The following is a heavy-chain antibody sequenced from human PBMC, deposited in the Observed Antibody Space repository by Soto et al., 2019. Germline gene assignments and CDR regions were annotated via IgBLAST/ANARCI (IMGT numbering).Heavy chain of an antibody. CDR3: ARRYCSGGSCYSVRGDYYYYGMDV. CDR2: IDPSDSYT. Sequence: GESLKISCKGSGYSFTSYWISWVRQMPGKGLEWMGRIDPSDSYTNYSPSFQGHVTISADKSISTAYLQWSSLEASDTAMYYCARRYCSGGSCYSVRGDYYYYGMDVWGQGTTVTVSS. CDR1: GYSFTSYW. D-gene: IGHD2-15*01. V-gene: IGHV5-10-1*01. J-gene: IGHJ6*02.